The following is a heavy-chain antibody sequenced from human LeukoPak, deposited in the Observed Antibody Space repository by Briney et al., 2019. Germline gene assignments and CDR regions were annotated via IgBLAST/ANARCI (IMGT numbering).Heavy chain of an antibody. CDR3: ASSCLLIAAAATDG. Sequence: GGSLRLSCAASGFTFSSYAMHWVRQAPGQGLEWVSSISSSSSYIYYADSVKGRFTISRDKAKNTLYLQMNSLRAEHTTVYYCASSCLLIAAAATDGWGQGTLVTVSS. J-gene: IGHJ4*02. D-gene: IGHD6-13*01. CDR2: ISSSSSYI. CDR1: GFTFSSYA. V-gene: IGHV3-21*01.